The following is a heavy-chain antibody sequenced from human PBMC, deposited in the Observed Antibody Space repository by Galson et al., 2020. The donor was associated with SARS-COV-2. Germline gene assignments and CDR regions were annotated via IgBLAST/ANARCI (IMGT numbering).Heavy chain of an antibody. Sequence: SETLSLTCTVYGGSVRSGSYYWSWIRQPPGKGLEWIGYIYYSGSTHYNPSLKSRVTIAVDTSKNQFSLKLSSVTAADTAVYYCARVKAGVVLMVYASFYYYYMDVWGKGTTVTVSS. CDR1: GGSVRSGSYY. CDR3: ARVKAGVVLMVYASFYYYYMDV. V-gene: IGHV4-61*01. CDR2: IYYSGST. J-gene: IGHJ6*03. D-gene: IGHD2-8*01.